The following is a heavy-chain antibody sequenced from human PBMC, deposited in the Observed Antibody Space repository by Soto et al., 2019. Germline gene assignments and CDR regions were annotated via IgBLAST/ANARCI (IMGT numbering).Heavy chain of an antibody. V-gene: IGHV1-69*13. CDR1: GGTFSSYA. D-gene: IGHD3-22*01. J-gene: IGHJ4*02. CDR3: ARGANYYDSSGPTPY. Sequence: ASVKVSCKASGGTFSSYAISWVRQAPGQGLEWMGGIIPIFGTANYAQKFQGRVTITADESTSTAYMELSSLRSEDTAVYYCARGANYYDSSGPTPYWGQGTLVTVSA. CDR2: IIPIFGTA.